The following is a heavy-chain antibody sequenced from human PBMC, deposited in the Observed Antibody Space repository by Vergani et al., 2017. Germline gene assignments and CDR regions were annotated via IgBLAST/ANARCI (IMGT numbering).Heavy chain of an antibody. V-gene: IGHV4-59*01. Sequence: QVQLQESGPGLVKPSETLYLTCTVSGGSISSYYWSWIRQPPGKGLEWIGYIYYSWNTHYNPSLKSRVTISVDPSKNQFSLKLSSVTAADTAVYYCARVLSPQYYESSGPGSYYYNYMDVWGKGTTVTVSS. J-gene: IGHJ6*03. D-gene: IGHD3-22*01. CDR2: IYYSWNT. CDR3: ARVLSPQYYESSGPGSYYYNYMDV. CDR1: GGSISSYY.